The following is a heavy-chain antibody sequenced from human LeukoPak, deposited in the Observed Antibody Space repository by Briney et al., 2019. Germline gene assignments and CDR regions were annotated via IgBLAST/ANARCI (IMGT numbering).Heavy chain of an antibody. D-gene: IGHD3-10*01. Sequence: PSETLSLTCAVYGGSFSGYYWSWIRQPPGKGLEWIGEINHSGSTNYNPSLKSRVTISVDTSKNQFSLKLRSVTAADTAVYYCASVRARGVIRTYNWFDPWGQGTLVTVSS. CDR3: ASVRARGVIRTYNWFDP. CDR1: GGSFSGYY. CDR2: INHSGST. V-gene: IGHV4-34*01. J-gene: IGHJ5*02.